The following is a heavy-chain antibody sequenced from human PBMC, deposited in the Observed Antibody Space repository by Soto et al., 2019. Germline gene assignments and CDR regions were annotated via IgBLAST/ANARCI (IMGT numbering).Heavy chain of an antibody. CDR1: GASVTTFS. Sequence: QVQLQESGPGLVEPSETLSLTCIVSGASVTTFSWNWIRQSAGKGLEWIGRIYTDGSTSYIPSLNSLITLSLATSKKQLSLNLRFVTAADTAVYFCARDQSGAADVWGQGTMVTVA. D-gene: IGHD7-27*01. J-gene: IGHJ3*01. CDR2: IYTDGST. V-gene: IGHV4-4*07. CDR3: ARDQSGAADV.